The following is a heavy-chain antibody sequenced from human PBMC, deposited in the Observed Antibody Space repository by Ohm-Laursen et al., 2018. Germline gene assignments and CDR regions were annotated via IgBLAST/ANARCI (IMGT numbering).Heavy chain of an antibody. CDR1: GYSISSGYY. CDR2: IYHSGST. V-gene: IGHV4-38-2*02. CDR3: ARQMATIRGYFDY. D-gene: IGHD5-24*01. Sequence: SDTLSLTWTVSGYSISSGYYWGWIRQPPGKGLEWIGSIYHSGSTYYNPSLKSRVTISVDTSKNQFSLKLSSVTAADTAVYYCARQMATIRGYFDYWGQGTLVTVSS. J-gene: IGHJ4*02.